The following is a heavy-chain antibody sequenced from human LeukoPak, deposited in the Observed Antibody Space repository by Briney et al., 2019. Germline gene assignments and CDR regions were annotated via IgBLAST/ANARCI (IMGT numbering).Heavy chain of an antibody. D-gene: IGHD3-16*01. J-gene: IGHJ4*02. CDR2: FMPISCTA. Sequence: ASVKVSCKASGGTFSSYGISLGRQAPGHGHGWRGGFMPISCTAHLVQKVQGRVTLPAGESMSTAYLELSSLRSEDTAVYDCALSRWYDYVWDKFDYWGQGTLVTVSS. CDR1: GGTFSSYG. V-gene: IGHV1-69*13. CDR3: ALSRWYDYVWDKFDY.